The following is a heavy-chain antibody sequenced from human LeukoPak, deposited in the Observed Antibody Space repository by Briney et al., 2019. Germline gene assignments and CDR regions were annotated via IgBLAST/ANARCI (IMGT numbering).Heavy chain of an antibody. V-gene: IGHV1-2*02. J-gene: IGHJ4*02. Sequence: ASVKVSCKASRSTFIGCYMHWLRQAPGHGLEWMGWINPNTGGTTYAQQFQGRVAMARDTSISTAYMEQSSLKPDDTAAYYCTIGNVIKSNDHWGQGTLITVSS. D-gene: IGHD2-21*01. CDR1: RSTFIGCY. CDR2: INPNTGGT. CDR3: TIGNVIKSNDH.